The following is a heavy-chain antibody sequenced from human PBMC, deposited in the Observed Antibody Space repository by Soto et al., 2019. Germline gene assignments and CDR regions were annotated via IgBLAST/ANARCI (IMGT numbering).Heavy chain of an antibody. Sequence: ASVKVSCKASGYTFTTYGITWVRQAPGQGLEWMGWISTYNGNTNYAQKLQGRVTMTTDTSTSTAYMELRSLTSEDTAMYFCARDPGGYPLGTFNIWGQGTVVTVSS. V-gene: IGHV1-18*01. CDR3: ARDPGGYPLGTFNI. CDR2: ISTYNGNT. D-gene: IGHD2-8*02. CDR1: GYTFTTYG. J-gene: IGHJ3*02.